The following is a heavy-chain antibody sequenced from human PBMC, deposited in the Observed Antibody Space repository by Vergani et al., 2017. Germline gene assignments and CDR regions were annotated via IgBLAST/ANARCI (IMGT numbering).Heavy chain of an antibody. Sequence: QVQLVQSGAEVKKPGSSVKVSCKASGGTFSSYAISWVRQAPGQGLEWMGRIIPIFGTANYAQKFHGRVTITADESTSTACMELSSLRSEDTAVYYCARGGLNTHRYDILTGYYMGFAEYFQHWGQGTLVTVSS. CDR2: IIPIFGTA. CDR3: ARGGLNTHRYDILTGYYMGFAEYFQH. CDR1: GGTFSSYA. D-gene: IGHD3-9*01. V-gene: IGHV1-69*13. J-gene: IGHJ1*01.